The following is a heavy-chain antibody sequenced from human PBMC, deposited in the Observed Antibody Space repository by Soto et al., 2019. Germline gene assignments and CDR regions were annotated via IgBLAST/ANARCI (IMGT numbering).Heavy chain of an antibody. Sequence: GGSLRLSCAASGFTFRTYAMDWVRQAPGKGLEWVAVISYDGTNKYYADSVKGRFTISRDNSKNTLSLQMNSLRPEDTAVYYCARGDSNSWSDYWGQGTLVTVSS. J-gene: IGHJ4*02. V-gene: IGHV3-30*01. CDR3: ARGDSNSWSDY. CDR2: ISYDGTNK. D-gene: IGHD6-13*01. CDR1: GFTFRTYA.